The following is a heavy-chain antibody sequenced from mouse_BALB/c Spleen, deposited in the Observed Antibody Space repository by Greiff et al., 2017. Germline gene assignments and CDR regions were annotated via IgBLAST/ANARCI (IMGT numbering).Heavy chain of an antibody. D-gene: IGHD1-1*01. Sequence: EVKVVESGGGLVQPGGSLKLSCAASGFDFSRYWMSWVRQAPGKGLEWIGEINPDSSTINYTPSLKDKFIISRDNAKNTLYLQMSKVRSEDTALYYCARHYYGSSYAMDYWGQGTSVTVSS. V-gene: IGHV4-1*02. J-gene: IGHJ4*01. CDR3: ARHYYGSSYAMDY. CDR1: GFDFSRYW. CDR2: INPDSSTI.